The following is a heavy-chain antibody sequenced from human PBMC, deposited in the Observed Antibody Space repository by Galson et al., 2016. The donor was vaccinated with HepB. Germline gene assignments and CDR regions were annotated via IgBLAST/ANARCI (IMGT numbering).Heavy chain of an antibody. J-gene: IGHJ4*02. D-gene: IGHD3-16*02. V-gene: IGHV3-53*01. CDR2: IYSGGSK. Sequence: SLRLSCAASGFTVSNNYMSWVRQAPGKGLECVSLIYSGGSKSYADSVRGRFTISSDHFKNTLYLQMNSLRAEDTAVYFCSCGRSPGAYWGQGTLVTVSS. CDR3: SCGRSPGAY. CDR1: GFTVSNNY.